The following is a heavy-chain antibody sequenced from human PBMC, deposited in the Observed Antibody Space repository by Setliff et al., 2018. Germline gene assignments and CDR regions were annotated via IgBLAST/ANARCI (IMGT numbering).Heavy chain of an antibody. D-gene: IGHD3-10*01. Sequence: TSETLSLTCTVSGGSISTYYWSWIRQPPGKGPEWIGYIYYSGSTNYNPSLKSRLTISVDTSKNQFSLKLSSVTAADTAVYYCARDARAPWFYYGMDVWGQGTTVTVSS. CDR2: IYYSGST. J-gene: IGHJ6*02. CDR1: GGSISTYY. V-gene: IGHV4-59*01. CDR3: ARDARAPWFYYGMDV.